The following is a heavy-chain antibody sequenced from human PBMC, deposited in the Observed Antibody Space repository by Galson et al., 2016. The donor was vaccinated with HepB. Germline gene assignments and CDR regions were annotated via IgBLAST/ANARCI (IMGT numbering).Heavy chain of an antibody. CDR2: VSHSGDS. D-gene: IGHD2/OR15-2a*01. CDR1: GVSLSDYY. J-gene: IGHJ4*02. CDR3: RLAYCNPDCTDH. V-gene: IGHV4-34*01. Sequence: SETLSLTCTFHGVSLSDYYWSWIRQSPGKGLEWIGEVSHSGDSKYNTSLRSRPTMSVDTSKNHFSLNLKSVTAADTAVYYCRLAYCNPDCTDHWGQGPLVTVSS.